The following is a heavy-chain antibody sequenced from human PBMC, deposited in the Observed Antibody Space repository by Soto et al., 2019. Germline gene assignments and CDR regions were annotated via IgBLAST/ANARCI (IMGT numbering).Heavy chain of an antibody. Sequence: GGSQRLSCAASGFTFSSYAMSWVRQAPGKGLEWVSAISGSGGSTYYADSVKGRFTISRDNSKNTLYLQMNSLRAEDTAVYYCARAGPIGRVVLWFGESPYYYGMDVWGQGTTVTVSS. V-gene: IGHV3-23*01. CDR3: ARAGPIGRVVLWFGESPYYYGMDV. CDR2: ISGSGGST. J-gene: IGHJ6*02. CDR1: GFTFSSYA. D-gene: IGHD3-10*01.